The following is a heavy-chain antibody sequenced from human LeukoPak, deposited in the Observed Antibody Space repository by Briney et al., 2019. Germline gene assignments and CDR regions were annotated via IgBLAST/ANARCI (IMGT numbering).Heavy chain of an antibody. J-gene: IGHJ3*02. CDR3: ARGIAVAVTRGDAFDI. Sequence: GGSLRLSCAASGFTFSSYGMHWVRQAPGKGLEWVAVISYDGSNKYYADSVKGRFTISRDNSKNTLYLQMNSLRAEDTAVYYCARGIAVAVTRGDAFDIWGQGTMVTVSS. D-gene: IGHD6-19*01. V-gene: IGHV3-30*03. CDR1: GFTFSSYG. CDR2: ISYDGSNK.